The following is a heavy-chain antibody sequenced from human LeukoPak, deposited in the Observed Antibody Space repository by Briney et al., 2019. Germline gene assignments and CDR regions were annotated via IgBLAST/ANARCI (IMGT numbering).Heavy chain of an antibody. Sequence: GGYLRLSCAAYGFTFNTYEMNWVRQAPGKGLEWVSYITSGGRTIYYTDYGKGRFTISRDNAKNSMYLQMNSLRAEDTAVYYCARGGWNYVFNSWGQGTLVTVSS. J-gene: IGHJ5*02. D-gene: IGHD1-7*01. V-gene: IGHV3-48*03. CDR2: ITSGGRTI. CDR1: GFTFNTYE. CDR3: ARGGWNYVFNS.